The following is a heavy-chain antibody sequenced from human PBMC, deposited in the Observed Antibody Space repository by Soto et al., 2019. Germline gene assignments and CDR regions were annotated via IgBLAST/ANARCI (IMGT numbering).Heavy chain of an antibody. Sequence: GGSLRLSCAASGFTFSSYGMHWVRQAPGKGLEWVAVIWYDGSNKYYADSVKGRFTISRDNSKNTLYLQMNSLRAEDTAVYYCARDPGVVVPSNYFDYWGQGTLVTVSS. CDR3: ARDPGVVVPSNYFDY. V-gene: IGHV3-33*01. D-gene: IGHD2-2*01. CDR2: IWYDGSNK. J-gene: IGHJ4*02. CDR1: GFTFSSYG.